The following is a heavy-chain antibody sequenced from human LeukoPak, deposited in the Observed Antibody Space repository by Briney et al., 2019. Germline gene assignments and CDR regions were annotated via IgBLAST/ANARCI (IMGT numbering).Heavy chain of an antibody. V-gene: IGHV4-34*01. CDR1: GGSFSGYY. J-gene: IGHJ6*02. D-gene: IGHD2-2*01. CDR3: ARDIVVVPAARRYGMDV. CDR2: INHSGST. Sequence: SETLSLTCAVYGGSFSGYYWSWIRQPPGKGLEWIGEINHSGSTNYNPSLKSRVTISVDTSKNQFSLKLSSVTAADTAVYYCARDIVVVPAARRYGMDVWGQGTTVTVSS.